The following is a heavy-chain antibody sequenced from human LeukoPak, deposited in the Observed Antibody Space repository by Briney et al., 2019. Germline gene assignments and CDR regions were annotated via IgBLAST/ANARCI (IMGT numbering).Heavy chain of an antibody. CDR1: GYTFTGYY. D-gene: IGHD6-13*01. CDR3: ARSAGYSPSDIDY. Sequence: ASVKVSCKASGYTFTGYYMHLVRQAPGQGLEWMGWFNPNSGGTNSAQKFQGRVTMTRDASVGTAYMELSRLTSDDTAVYYCARSAGYSPSDIDYWGQGTLVTVSS. V-gene: IGHV1-2*02. J-gene: IGHJ4*02. CDR2: FNPNSGGT.